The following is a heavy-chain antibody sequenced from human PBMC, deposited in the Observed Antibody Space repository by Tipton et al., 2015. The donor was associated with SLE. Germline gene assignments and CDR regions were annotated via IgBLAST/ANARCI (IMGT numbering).Heavy chain of an antibody. CDR3: ARVGYLGSGKTWDMDV. CDR2: IYHSGST. J-gene: IGHJ6*03. CDR1: GGSISRNNW. Sequence: TLSLTCAVFGGSISRNNWWSWVRQPPGKGLEWIGEIYHSGSTNYNPSLKSRTTISGDTSKNQFSLHLTSVTAADTAIYYCARVGYLGSGKTWDMDVWGKGITVTVSS. D-gene: IGHD3-10*01. V-gene: IGHV4-4*02.